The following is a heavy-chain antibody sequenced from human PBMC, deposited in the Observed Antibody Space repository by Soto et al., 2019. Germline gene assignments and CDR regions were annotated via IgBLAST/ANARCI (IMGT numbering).Heavy chain of an antibody. V-gene: IGHV4-59*01. CDR1: GGSISSYY. CDR3: ARSPTYYYDTSGYPDGMDV. J-gene: IGHJ6*02. D-gene: IGHD3-22*01. CDR2: IYYSGDT. Sequence: QVQLQESGPGLVKPSETLSLTCTVSGGSISSYYWSWIRQPPGKGLEWIGYIYYSGDTNYNPSLKSRLTISLATSKNHFSLKLSSVTAADTAVYYCARSPTYYYDTSGYPDGMDVWGQGTTVTVSS.